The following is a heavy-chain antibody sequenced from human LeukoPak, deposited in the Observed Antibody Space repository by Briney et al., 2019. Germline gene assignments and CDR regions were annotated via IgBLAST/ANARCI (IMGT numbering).Heavy chain of an antibody. Sequence: PAETLSLTCTVSLDSTTSNFWSWVRQPPGKGLEWIGEIHRSGSPNYNPSLQSRVTISIDRSRNQIALELSSVTAADTAVYYCAREILGGFNPGAYWGNGTMVTVSS. V-gene: IGHV4-4*02. J-gene: IGHJ4*03. CDR2: IHRSGSP. CDR3: AREILGGFNPGAY. CDR1: LDSTTSNF. D-gene: IGHD1-14*01.